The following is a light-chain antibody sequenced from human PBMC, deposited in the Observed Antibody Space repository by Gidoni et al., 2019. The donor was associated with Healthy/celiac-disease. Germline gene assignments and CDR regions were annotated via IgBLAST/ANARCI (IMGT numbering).Light chain of an antibody. CDR2: AAS. Sequence: DIQMTQSPSSLSASVGDRVTITCRASQSISSYLNWYQQKPGKAPKLLIYAASSLQSGVPSRFSGSRSGTDFTLTISSLQPEDFATYYCQQSYSTRGFTFGPGTKVEIK. CDR3: QQSYSTRGFT. V-gene: IGKV1-39*01. CDR1: QSISSY. J-gene: IGKJ3*01.